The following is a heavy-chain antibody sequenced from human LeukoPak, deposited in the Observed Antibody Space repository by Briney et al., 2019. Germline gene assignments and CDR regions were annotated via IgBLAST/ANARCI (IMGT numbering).Heavy chain of an antibody. CDR1: GGSISSYY. CDR3: AMRGLWTGYYKGKPYDAFDI. CDR2: IYYSGST. V-gene: IGHV4-59*01. J-gene: IGHJ3*02. D-gene: IGHD3/OR15-3a*01. Sequence: SETLSLTCTASGGSISSYYWSWIRQPPGKGLEWIGYIYYSGSTNYNPSLKSRVTISLDTSKNQFSLKLSSVTAADTAVYYCAMRGLWTGYYKGKPYDAFDIWGQGTMVTVSS.